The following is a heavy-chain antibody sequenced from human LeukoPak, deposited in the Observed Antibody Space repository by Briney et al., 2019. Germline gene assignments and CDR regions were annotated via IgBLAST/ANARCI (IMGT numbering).Heavy chain of an antibody. CDR2: IYHSGST. D-gene: IGHD6-6*01. J-gene: IGHJ4*02. Sequence: SETLSLTCTVSGGSISSYYWSWIRQPPGKGLEWIGYIYHSGSTYYNPSLKSRVTISVDRSKNQFSLKLSSVTAADTAVYYCARAWGSSSDFGYWGQGTLVTVSS. CDR3: ARAWGSSSDFGY. V-gene: IGHV4-59*12. CDR1: GGSISSYY.